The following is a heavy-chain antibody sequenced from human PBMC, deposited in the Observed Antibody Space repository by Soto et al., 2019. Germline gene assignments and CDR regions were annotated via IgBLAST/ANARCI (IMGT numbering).Heavy chain of an antibody. CDR3: TSDTFGLRDR. V-gene: IGHV3-74*01. CDR2: INPVGTIT. CDR1: EFSFNFYW. J-gene: IGHJ4*02. Sequence: EVKLVQSGGGLVQPGGSLRLSCAASEFSFNFYWMHWVRQTPGKGLVWVSRINPVGTITTYADSAEGRFIISRDNAATTLYLQMNSLSAEDTAIYYCTSDTFGLRDRWGQGTLVTVSS. D-gene: IGHD3-3*01.